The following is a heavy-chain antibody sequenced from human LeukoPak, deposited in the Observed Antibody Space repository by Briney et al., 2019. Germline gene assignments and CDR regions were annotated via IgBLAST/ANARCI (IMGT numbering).Heavy chain of an antibody. V-gene: IGHV4-59*01. CDR2: IYYSGTT. D-gene: IGHD6-13*01. Sequence: SETLSLTCTVSGGSISSYYWSWIRQPPEKGLEWIGYIYYSGTTNYNPSLKSRVTISVDTSKNQFSLKLSSVTAADTAVYYRARGVYIAAAQYGYWGQGTLVTVSS. J-gene: IGHJ4*02. CDR1: GGSISSYY. CDR3: ARGVYIAAAQYGY.